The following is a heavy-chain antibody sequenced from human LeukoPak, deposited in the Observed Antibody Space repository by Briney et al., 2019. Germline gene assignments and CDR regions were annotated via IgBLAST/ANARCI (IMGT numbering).Heavy chain of an antibody. CDR2: IYYSGST. J-gene: IGHJ4*02. D-gene: IGHD5-12*01. CDR1: GVSSSSSSYY. V-gene: IGHV4-39*01. CDR3: ARPRHSGYDLGFDY. Sequence: PSETLSLTGTVSGVSSSSSSYYWGWIRQPPGKGLEWIGSIYYSGSTYYNPSLKSRVTISVDTSKNQFSLKLSSVTAADTAVYYCARPRHSGYDLGFDYWGQGTLVTVSS.